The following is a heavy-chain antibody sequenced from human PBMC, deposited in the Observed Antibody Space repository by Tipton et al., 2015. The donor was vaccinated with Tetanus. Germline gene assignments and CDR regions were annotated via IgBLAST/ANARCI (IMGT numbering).Heavy chain of an antibody. CDR3: ARGDYYGSGTYDV. Sequence: TLSLTCTVSGASLRGGDYHWSWIRQPPGKGLEWIGEINYDGSTNYSPSLKSRVTLSLDTTKKQVSLKLSSVTAADTAVYYCARGDYYGSGTYDVWGQGTTVTVPS. J-gene: IGHJ6*02. D-gene: IGHD3-10*01. CDR1: GASLRGGDYH. V-gene: IGHV4-34*01. CDR2: INYDGST.